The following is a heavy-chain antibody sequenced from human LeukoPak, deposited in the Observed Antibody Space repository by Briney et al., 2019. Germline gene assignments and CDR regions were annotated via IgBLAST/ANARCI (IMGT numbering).Heavy chain of an antibody. D-gene: IGHD1-26*01. CDR3: AKDPSGSYANYFDY. CDR1: GFTLSSYA. CDR2: ISGSGGST. Sequence: GGSLRLSCAASGFTLSSYAMSWVRQAPGKGLEWVSAISGSGGSTYYADSVKGRFTISRDNSKNTLYLQMNSLRAEDTAVYYCAKDPSGSYANYFDYWGQGTLVTVSS. J-gene: IGHJ4*02. V-gene: IGHV3-23*01.